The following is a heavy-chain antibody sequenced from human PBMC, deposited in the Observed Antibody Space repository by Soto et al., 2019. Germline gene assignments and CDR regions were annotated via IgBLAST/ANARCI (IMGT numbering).Heavy chain of an antibody. Sequence: GVSLRLSCGASGFRFCNFWGSWVRQVPGKGLEWVANIKQDRSETYYGDSVKGRFTISRDNAKNSLYLQMDSLRAEDTAVYYCARGIDNYDSSGYIWGQGTLVTVSS. J-gene: IGHJ4*02. V-gene: IGHV3-7*03. CDR2: IKQDRSET. CDR1: GFRFCNFW. CDR3: ARGIDNYDSSGYI. D-gene: IGHD3-22*01.